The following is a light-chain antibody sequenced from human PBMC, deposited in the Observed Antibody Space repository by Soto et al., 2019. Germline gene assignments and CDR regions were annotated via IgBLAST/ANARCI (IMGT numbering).Light chain of an antibody. V-gene: IGKV3-20*01. J-gene: IGKJ1*01. CDR3: QQYGGSPRT. Sequence: EIVLTQSPGTLSLSPGEGATLSCRASQSINSFLAWYQQRRGQAPRLLIHGASNRATGIPDRFSGSGPGPDFTLTISRLEPEDFAVYYCQQYGGSPRTFGQGTKVEVK. CDR2: GAS. CDR1: QSINSF.